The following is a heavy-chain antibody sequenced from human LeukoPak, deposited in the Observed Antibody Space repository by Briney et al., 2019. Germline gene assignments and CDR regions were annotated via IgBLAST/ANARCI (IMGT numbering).Heavy chain of an antibody. D-gene: IGHD3-22*01. CDR1: GFTVRSNY. V-gene: IGHV3-66*04. CDR3: ARLYYYDSRGFDY. J-gene: IGHJ4*02. Sequence: GGSLRLSCAASGFTVRSNYMSWVRQAPGKGLEWVSVIYSNGITYYADSVKGRFTISRDNSKNTLYLQMNSLRAEDTAAYYCARLYYYDSRGFDYWGQGALVTVSS. CDR2: IYSNGIT.